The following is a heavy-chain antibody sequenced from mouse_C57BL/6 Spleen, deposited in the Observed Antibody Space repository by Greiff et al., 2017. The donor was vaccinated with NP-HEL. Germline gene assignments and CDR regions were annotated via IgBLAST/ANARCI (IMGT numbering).Heavy chain of an antibody. D-gene: IGHD2-3*01. J-gene: IGHJ4*01. CDR3: TRSFIYDGYPYAMDY. Sequence: VKLQESGAELVRPGASVTLSCKASGYTFTDYEMHWVKQTPVHGLEWIGAIDPETGGTAYNQKFKGKAILTADKSSSTAYMELRSLTSEDSAVYYCTRSFIYDGYPYAMDYWGQGTSVTVSS. V-gene: IGHV1-15*01. CDR1: GYTFTDYE. CDR2: IDPETGGT.